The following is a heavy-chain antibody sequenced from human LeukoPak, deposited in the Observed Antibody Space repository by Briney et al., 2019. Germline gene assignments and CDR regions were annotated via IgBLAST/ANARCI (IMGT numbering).Heavy chain of an antibody. Sequence: GGSLRLSCAASRFTFSNYAMSWVRQAPGMGLEWVSAISGSGVGTNYADSVKGRFTISRDNSKNTLYLQMNSLRAEDTAVYYCAKNGRDDHHKYFFDFWGQGTLVTVSS. CDR1: RFTFSNYA. J-gene: IGHJ4*02. V-gene: IGHV3-23*01. CDR3: AKNGRDDHHKYFFDF. D-gene: IGHD1-1*01. CDR2: ISGSGVGT.